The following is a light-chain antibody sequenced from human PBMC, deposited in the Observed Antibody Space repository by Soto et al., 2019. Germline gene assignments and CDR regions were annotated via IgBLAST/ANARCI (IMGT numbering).Light chain of an antibody. CDR3: QQYYTWPPYT. CDR1: QNINNN. J-gene: IGKJ2*01. Sequence: MMTQSPATLSVSPGERATLSCRAGQNINNNLAWYQQKPGQAPRLLIYGATTGATGIPARFSGSGSETEFTLTISSLQSEDFAVYYCQQYYTWPPYTFGQGTKLEIK. V-gene: IGKV3-15*01. CDR2: GAT.